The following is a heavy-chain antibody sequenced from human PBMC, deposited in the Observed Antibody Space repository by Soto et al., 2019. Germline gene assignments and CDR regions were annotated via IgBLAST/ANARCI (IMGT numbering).Heavy chain of an antibody. J-gene: IGHJ4*02. CDR1: GYSFTSYW. D-gene: IGHD6-13*01. CDR2: IYPGDSDT. Sequence: SGESLKISCKGSGYSFTSYWIGWVRQMPGKGLEWMGIIYPGDSDTRYSPSFQGQVTISADKSISTAYLQWSSLKASDTAMYYCARSYSSSWPTHDYWGQGTLVTVSS. CDR3: ARSYSSSWPTHDY. V-gene: IGHV5-51*01.